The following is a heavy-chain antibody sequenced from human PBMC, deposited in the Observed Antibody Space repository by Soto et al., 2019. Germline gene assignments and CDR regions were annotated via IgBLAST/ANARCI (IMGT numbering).Heavy chain of an antibody. J-gene: IGHJ6*02. D-gene: IGHD1-26*01. CDR3: ARVSGGDFLKYYYYYYGMDV. Sequence: AASVKVSCKASGYTFTSYGISWVRQAPGQGLERMGWISAYNGNTNYAQKLQGRVTMTTDTSTSTAYMELRSLRSDDTAVYYCARVSGGDFLKYYYYYYGMDVWGQGTTVTVSS. CDR2: ISAYNGNT. CDR1: GYTFTSYG. V-gene: IGHV1-18*01.